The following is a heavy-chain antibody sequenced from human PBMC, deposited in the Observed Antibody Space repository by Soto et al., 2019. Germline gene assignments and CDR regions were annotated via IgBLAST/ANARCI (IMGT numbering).Heavy chain of an antibody. Sequence: GXSVKVSCKASVYTFTCYYMHWVRQAPGQGLEWMGWINPNSGGTNYAQKFQGRVTMTRDTSISTAYMELSRLRSDDTVVYYCAREAFDMVRGVATYGMDVWGPGNTVTVSS. D-gene: IGHD3-10*01. CDR2: INPNSGGT. CDR3: AREAFDMVRGVATYGMDV. J-gene: IGHJ6*02. V-gene: IGHV1-2*02. CDR1: VYTFTCYY.